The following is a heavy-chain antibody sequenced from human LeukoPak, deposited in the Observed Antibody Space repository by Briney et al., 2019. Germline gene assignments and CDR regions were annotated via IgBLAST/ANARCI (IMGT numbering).Heavy chain of an antibody. V-gene: IGHV1-46*01. CDR2: INPSGGST. J-gene: IGHJ3*02. Sequence: ASVKLSCNSSGYTFSNYYIHWVRQPPGQGLEWKGIINPSGGSTSNAQKFQGSVTMTRDMSTSTVYMELSSLRSEDTAVYYCARRGAGDAFDIWGQGTMVTVSS. CDR3: ARRGAGDAFDI. CDR1: GYTFSNYY. D-gene: IGHD1-26*01.